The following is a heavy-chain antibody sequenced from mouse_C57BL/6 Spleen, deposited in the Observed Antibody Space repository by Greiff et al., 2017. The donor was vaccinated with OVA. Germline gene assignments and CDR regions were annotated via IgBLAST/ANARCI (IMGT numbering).Heavy chain of an antibody. CDR2: IRNKANGYTT. Sequence: EVQLVESGGGLVQPGGSLSLSCAASGFTFTDYYMSWVRQPPGKALEWLGFIRNKANGYTTEYSASVKGRFTISRDNSQSILYLQMNALRAEDSATYYCARFYYSNPMDYWGQGTSVTVSS. CDR3: ARFYYSNPMDY. D-gene: IGHD2-5*01. J-gene: IGHJ4*01. CDR1: GFTFTDYY. V-gene: IGHV7-3*01.